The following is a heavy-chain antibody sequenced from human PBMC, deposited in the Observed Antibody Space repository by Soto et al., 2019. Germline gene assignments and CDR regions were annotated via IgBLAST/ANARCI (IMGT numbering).Heavy chain of an antibody. V-gene: IGHV1-69*02. CDR3: ARSRGVASAPLDY. Sequence: VQLVQSGAEVRRPGSSVKVSCKASGDTFNTINWIRQAPGQGLEWMGRISPTLGIANYAQKFQERIKITADKSTSTVYMELSSLRSEDTAVHYCARSRGVASAPLDYWGQGTLVTVSS. CDR1: GDTFNT. CDR2: ISPTLGIA. D-gene: IGHD2-15*01. J-gene: IGHJ4*02.